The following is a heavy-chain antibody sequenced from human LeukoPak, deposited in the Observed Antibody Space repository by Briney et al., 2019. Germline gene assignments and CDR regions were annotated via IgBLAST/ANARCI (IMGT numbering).Heavy chain of an antibody. CDR2: INSDGKT. CDR1: GFTVSSNC. D-gene: IGHD5-12*01. V-gene: IGHV3-53*01. CDR3: GRLALTPWYFDL. Sequence: GGSLRLSCAASGFTVSSNCINWVRQAPGKGLEWVSIINSDGKTFYAGSVRGRFTISRDNSKNTVYLQMNSLRAEDTAVYYCGRLALTPWYFDLWGRGTLVTVSS. J-gene: IGHJ2*01.